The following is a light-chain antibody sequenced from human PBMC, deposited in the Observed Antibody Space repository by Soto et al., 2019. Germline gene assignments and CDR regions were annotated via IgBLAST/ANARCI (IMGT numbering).Light chain of an antibody. V-gene: IGKV1-5*03. CDR1: QSISSW. CDR3: RQYSTYWT. Sequence: DIQMTQSPCSLSASVGDRVTITCRARQSISSWLAWYQQKPGKAPRLLIYKASTLESGVPSRFSGSGSGTDFTLTISSLQPDDFATYYCRQYSTYWTFGQGTKVDIK. CDR2: KAS. J-gene: IGKJ1*01.